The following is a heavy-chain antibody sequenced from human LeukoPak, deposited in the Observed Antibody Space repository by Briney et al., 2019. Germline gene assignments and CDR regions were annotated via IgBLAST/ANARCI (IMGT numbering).Heavy chain of an antibody. CDR2: ISGSGGST. CDR1: GFTFSSYA. V-gene: IGHV3-23*01. Sequence: GGSLRLSCAASGFTFSSYAMSWVRQAPGKGLEWVSAISGSGGSTYYEDSVKGRFTISRDNSKNTLYLQMNSLRAEDTAVYYCAKTTRIYYYYGMDVWGQGTTVTVSS. D-gene: IGHD1-1*01. CDR3: AKTTRIYYYYGMDV. J-gene: IGHJ6*02.